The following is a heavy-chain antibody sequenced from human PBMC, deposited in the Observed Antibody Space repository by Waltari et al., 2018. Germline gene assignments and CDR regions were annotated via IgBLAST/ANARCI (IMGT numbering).Heavy chain of an antibody. D-gene: IGHD4-17*01. V-gene: IGHV1-24*01. CDR1: GDTVSELS. CDR3: TIYRDGDYVSLGFDP. CDR2: FDPEHGEI. J-gene: IGHJ5*02. Sequence: QVQLLQSGAEVKKPGASVKVSCTVSGDTVSELSIHWVRQAPGKGLEWMGGFDPEHGEIISAQKFQGRLTLTEDTSTDTAYMELSSLRSEDTAVYYCTIYRDGDYVSLGFDPWGQGTLVTVSS.